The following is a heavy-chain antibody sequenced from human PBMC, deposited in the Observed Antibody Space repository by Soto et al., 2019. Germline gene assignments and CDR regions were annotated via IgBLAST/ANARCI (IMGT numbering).Heavy chain of an antibody. CDR3: ARRDYSTSSLGPFDS. CDR1: GCAISSHY. V-gene: IGHV4-59*11. J-gene: IGHJ4*01. Sequence: QVQLQESGPGLVKPSETLSLTGIVSGCAISSHYWSCIRQPPGNGLEWIGYIHYSGSTNYSPSLKSRVTMSLDTSKKQFSLNLTSVTAADTAVYYCARRDYSTSSLGPFDSWGQGILVTVSS. D-gene: IGHD6-6*01. CDR2: IHYSGST.